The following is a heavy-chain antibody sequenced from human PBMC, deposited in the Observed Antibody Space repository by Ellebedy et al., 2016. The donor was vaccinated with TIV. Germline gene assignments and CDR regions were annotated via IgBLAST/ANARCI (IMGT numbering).Heavy chain of an antibody. CDR2: INPNSGGT. D-gene: IGHD3-10*01. Sequence: ASVKVSXKASGYTFTGYYMHWVRQAPGQGLEWMGWINPNSGGTNYAQKFQGRVTMTRDTSISTAYMELSRLRSDDTAVYYCAREEPYGSGSHYFDYWGQGTLVTVSS. J-gene: IGHJ4*02. CDR3: AREEPYGSGSHYFDY. CDR1: GYTFTGYY. V-gene: IGHV1-2*02.